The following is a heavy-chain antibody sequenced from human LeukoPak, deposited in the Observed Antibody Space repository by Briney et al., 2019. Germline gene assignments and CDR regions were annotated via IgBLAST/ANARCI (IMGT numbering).Heavy chain of an antibody. V-gene: IGHV3-15*01. CDR2: IKSKTDGGTT. D-gene: IGHD1-7*01. Sequence: PGRSLRLSCASSGFTFSSYAMHWVRQAPGKGLEWVGRIKSKTDGGTTDYAAPVKGRFTISRDDSKNTLYLQMNSLKTEDTAVYYCTPRNYRSFYWGQGTLVTVSS. CDR1: GFTFSSYA. CDR3: TPRNYRSFY. J-gene: IGHJ4*02.